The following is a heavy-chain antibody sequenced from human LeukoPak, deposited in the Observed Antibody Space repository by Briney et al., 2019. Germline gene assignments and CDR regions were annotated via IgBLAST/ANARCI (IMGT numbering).Heavy chain of an antibody. J-gene: IGHJ4*02. CDR2: IYTSGST. D-gene: IGHD5-12*01. V-gene: IGHV4-4*07. CDR1: GDSISNYY. CDR3: ARDGGGGIVATDPFDY. Sequence: SETLSLTCTVSGDSISNYYWSWIRQPAGKGLEWIGRIYTSGSTNYNPSLKSRVTMSVDTSKNQFSLKLSSVTAADTAVYYCARDGGGGIVATDPFDYWGQGTLVTVSS.